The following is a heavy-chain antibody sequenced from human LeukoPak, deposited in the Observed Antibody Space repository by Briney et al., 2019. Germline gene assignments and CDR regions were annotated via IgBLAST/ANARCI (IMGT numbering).Heavy chain of an antibody. D-gene: IGHD3-9*01. CDR1: GFTFSSYG. V-gene: IGHV3-30*02. CDR3: AKDQRYFDWLLRGGRFDY. CDR2: IRYDGSNK. J-gene: IGHJ4*02. Sequence: GGSLRLSCAASGFTFSSYGMHWVRQAPGKGLEGVAFIRYDGSNKYYADSVKGRFTISRDNSKNTLYLQMNSLRAEDTAVYYCAKDQRYFDWLLRGGRFDYWGQGTLVTVSS.